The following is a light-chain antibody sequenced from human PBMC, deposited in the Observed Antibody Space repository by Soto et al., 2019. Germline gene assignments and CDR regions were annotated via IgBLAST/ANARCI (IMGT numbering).Light chain of an antibody. CDR3: QQYNSYSYT. J-gene: IGKJ2*01. CDR1: QTINNW. CDR2: EAS. Sequence: DFPMTQSPSTLSASVGDRVTITCRASQTINNWLAWYQQKPGKAPKLLIYEASTLQSGVPSRFSGSGSGTEFILTISSLQPDDFATYYCQQYNSYSYTFGQGTKLEIK. V-gene: IGKV1-5*03.